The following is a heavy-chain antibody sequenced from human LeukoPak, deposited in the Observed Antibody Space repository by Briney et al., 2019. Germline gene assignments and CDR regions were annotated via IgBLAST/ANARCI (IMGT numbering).Heavy chain of an antibody. J-gene: IGHJ5*02. D-gene: IGHD5/OR15-5a*01. Sequence: SETLSLTCTVSGASISSSFWTWIRQSPGKGLEWLAYIYYTGSTNLNPSLKSRLTISVDTSKNQFSLRLSSVTAADTAIYYCARRITVSATNWFDPWGQGTLVTVSS. CDR2: IYYTGST. CDR3: ARRITVSATNWFDP. V-gene: IGHV4-59*01. CDR1: GASISSSF.